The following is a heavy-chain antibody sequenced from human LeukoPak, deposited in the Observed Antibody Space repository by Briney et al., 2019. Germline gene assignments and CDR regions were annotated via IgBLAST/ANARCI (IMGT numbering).Heavy chain of an antibody. D-gene: IGHD1-26*01. CDR2: ISSSSSYI. V-gene: IGHV3-21*01. CDR3: ARMSRGSFHTFNDY. CDR1: GFTFSSYS. Sequence: KSGGSLRLSCAASGFTFSSYSMNWVRQAPGKGLEWVSSISSSSSYIYYADSVKGRFTISRDNAKNSLYLQMNSLRAEDTAVYYCARMSRGSFHTFNDYWGQGTLVTVSS. J-gene: IGHJ4*02.